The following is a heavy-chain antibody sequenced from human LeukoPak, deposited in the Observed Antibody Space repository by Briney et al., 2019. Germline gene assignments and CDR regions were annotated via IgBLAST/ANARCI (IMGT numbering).Heavy chain of an antibody. CDR1: GFTFSSYG. J-gene: IGHJ6*03. Sequence: GGSLRLSCAASGFTFSSYGMHWVRQAPGKGLEWVAFIRYDGSNKYYADSVKGRFTISRDNFKNTLWLQMNSLRADDTAVYYCAKGPYCSSASCYRGYYMDVWGKGTTVTVSS. CDR3: AKGPYCSSASCYRGYYMDV. CDR2: IRYDGSNK. V-gene: IGHV3-30*02. D-gene: IGHD2-2*01.